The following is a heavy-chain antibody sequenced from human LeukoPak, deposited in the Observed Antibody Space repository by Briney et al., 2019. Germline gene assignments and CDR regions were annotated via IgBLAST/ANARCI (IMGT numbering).Heavy chain of an antibody. CDR1: GGSISTYY. D-gene: IGHD6-6*01. J-gene: IGHJ1*01. CDR2: IYHSGST. V-gene: IGHV4-59*01. Sequence: SETLSLTCTVSGGSISTYYWNWIRQPPGKGLEWIGYIYHSGSTNYNPSLQSRVTISVDTSKNQFSLNLNSVTAADTAVYYSARGGAARLHFQNWGQGTLVTVSS. CDR3: ARGGAARLHFQN.